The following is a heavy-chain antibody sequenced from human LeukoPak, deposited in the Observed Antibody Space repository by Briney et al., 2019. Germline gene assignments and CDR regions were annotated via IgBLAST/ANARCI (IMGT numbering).Heavy chain of an antibody. J-gene: IGHJ5*02. CDR2: INPNSGGT. CDR3: ARDDRIAAAGIPRNWFDP. Sequence: ASVKVSCKASGYTFTGYYMHWVRQAPGQGLEWMGWINPNSGGTNYAQKFQGRVTMTRDTSISTAYMELSRLRSDDTAVYYCARDDRIAAAGIPRNWFDPWGQGTLVTVSS. CDR1: GYTFTGYY. V-gene: IGHV1-2*02. D-gene: IGHD6-13*01.